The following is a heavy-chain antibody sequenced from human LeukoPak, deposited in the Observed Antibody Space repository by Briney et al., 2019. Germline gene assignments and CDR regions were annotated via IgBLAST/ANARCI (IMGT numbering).Heavy chain of an antibody. Sequence: SETLSLTCAVYGGSFSGYYWSWLRQPPGKGLEWIGEIKHSGSTNYNPSLKSRITISVDTSKNQFSLKLRSVTAADTAVYYCARGVRGGDYSNSGDYYMDVWGKGTTVTVSS. D-gene: IGHD4-11*01. J-gene: IGHJ6*03. CDR3: ARGVRGGDYSNSGDYYMDV. CDR2: IKHSGST. V-gene: IGHV4-34*01. CDR1: GGSFSGYY.